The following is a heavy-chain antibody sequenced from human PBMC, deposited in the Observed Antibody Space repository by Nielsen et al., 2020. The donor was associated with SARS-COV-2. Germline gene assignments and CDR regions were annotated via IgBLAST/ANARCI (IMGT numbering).Heavy chain of an antibody. CDR3: AREQEMATITGYYYGMDV. Sequence: GEFLKISCAASGFTFSSYWMHWVRQAPGKGLMWVSRINSDGSSTSYADSVKGRFTISRDNSKNTLYLQMNSLRAEDTAVYYCAREQEMATITGYYYGMDVWGQGTTVTVSS. CDR1: GFTFSSYW. D-gene: IGHD5-24*01. J-gene: IGHJ6*02. CDR2: INSDGSST. V-gene: IGHV3-74*01.